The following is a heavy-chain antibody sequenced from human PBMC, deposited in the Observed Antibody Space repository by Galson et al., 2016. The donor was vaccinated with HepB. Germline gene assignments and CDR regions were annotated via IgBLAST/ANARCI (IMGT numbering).Heavy chain of an antibody. CDR1: GFTFTTYG. CDR2: ISFDGTNK. J-gene: IGHJ4*02. D-gene: IGHD2-21*01. CDR3: AKELWLFRHPGVGYLDY. V-gene: IGHV3-30*18. Sequence: SLRLSCAASGFTFTTYGMHWVRRAPGKGLESVAIISFDGTNKSYADSVKGRFTISRDNSKNTLYLQMNSLRAEDTAVYYCAKELWLFRHPGVGYLDYWGQGTLVTVSS.